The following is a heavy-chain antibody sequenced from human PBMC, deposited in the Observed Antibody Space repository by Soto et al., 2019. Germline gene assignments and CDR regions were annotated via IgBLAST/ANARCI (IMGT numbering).Heavy chain of an antibody. CDR2: IYYSGST. J-gene: IGHJ3*02. CDR1: GGSINNYY. CDR3: ARGVLGFGGHEAFDI. V-gene: IGHV4-59*01. D-gene: IGHD3-10*01. Sequence: QVQLQESGPGLVKPWETLSLTCTVSGGSINNYYWSYIRQPPGKGLEWIGYIYYSGSTNYNPSLKCRVTISVDTSKNQFSLNLSSVTAADTAVYYCARGVLGFGGHEAFDIWGQGTMVTVSS.